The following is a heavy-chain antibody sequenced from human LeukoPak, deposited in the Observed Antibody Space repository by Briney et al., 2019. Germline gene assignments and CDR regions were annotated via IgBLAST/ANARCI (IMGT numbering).Heavy chain of an antibody. Sequence: SETLSLTCTVSGGSISSYYWSWLRQPAGKGLEWIGRIYTSGSTNYNPSLKSRVTMSVDTSKNQFSLKLSSVTAADTAVYDCARESGVAGSPFDYWGQGTLVTVSS. V-gene: IGHV4-4*07. CDR3: ARESGVAGSPFDY. CDR2: IYTSGST. D-gene: IGHD6-19*01. CDR1: GGSISSYY. J-gene: IGHJ4*02.